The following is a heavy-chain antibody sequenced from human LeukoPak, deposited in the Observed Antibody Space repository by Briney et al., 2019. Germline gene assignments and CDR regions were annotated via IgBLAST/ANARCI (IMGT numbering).Heavy chain of an antibody. J-gene: IGHJ5*02. CDR2: MNPNSGNT. CDR1: GYTFTSYD. V-gene: IGHV1-8*01. D-gene: IGHD3-10*01. Sequence: ASVKVSCKASGYTFTSYDINWVRQATGQGLEWMGWMNPNSGNTGYAQKFQGRVTMTRNTSISTAYMELSSLRSEDTAVYYCARATEYYYGSGKRNWFDPWGQGTLVTVSS. CDR3: ARATEYYYGSGKRNWFDP.